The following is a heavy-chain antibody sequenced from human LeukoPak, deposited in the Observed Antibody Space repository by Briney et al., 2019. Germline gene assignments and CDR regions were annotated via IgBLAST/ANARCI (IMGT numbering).Heavy chain of an antibody. CDR3: ARHGTYSSSWYLPFGY. V-gene: IGHV4-34*01. Sequence: SETLSLTCAVYGGSFSGYYWSWIRQPPGKGLEWIGEINHSGSTYYNPSLKSRVTISVDTSKNQFYLKLSSVTAADTAVYYCARHGTYSSSWYLPFGYWGQGTLVTVSS. D-gene: IGHD6-13*01. CDR2: INHSGST. J-gene: IGHJ4*02. CDR1: GGSFSGYY.